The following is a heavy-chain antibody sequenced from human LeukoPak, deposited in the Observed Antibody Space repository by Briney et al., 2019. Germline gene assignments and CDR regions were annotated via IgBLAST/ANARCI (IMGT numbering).Heavy chain of an antibody. J-gene: IGHJ3*02. V-gene: IGHV3-7*01. CDR3: GRDSEYSSSFAFDI. CDR1: GFTFSSHW. CDR2: INQDGSER. D-gene: IGHD6-13*01. Sequence: GGSRRLSCAASGFTFSSHWMTWVRQAPGKWLEWLANINQDGSERYYVDSVKGLFTISRDTAKNSLYLQMNSLRAEDTAVYCCGRDSEYSSSFAFDIWGQGTMVTVSS.